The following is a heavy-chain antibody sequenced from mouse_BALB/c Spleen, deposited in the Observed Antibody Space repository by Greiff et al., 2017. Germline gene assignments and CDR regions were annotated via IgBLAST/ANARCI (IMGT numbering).Heavy chain of an antibody. CDR2: ISYSGST. CDR3: ARGVYGYDYFDY. D-gene: IGHD2-2*01. J-gene: IGHJ2*01. V-gene: IGHV3-2*02. CDR1: GYSITSDYA. Sequence: EVQLQESGPGLVKPSQSLSLTCTVTGYSITSDYAWNWIRQFPGNKLEWMGYISYSGSTSYNPSLKSRISITRDTSKNQFFLQLNSVTTEDTATYYCARGVYGYDYFDYWGQGTTLTVSS.